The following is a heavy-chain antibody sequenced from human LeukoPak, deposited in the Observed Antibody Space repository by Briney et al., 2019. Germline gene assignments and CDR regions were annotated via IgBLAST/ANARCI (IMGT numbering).Heavy chain of an antibody. Sequence: PSETLSLTCTVSGGSISDYYWSWIRQPAGKGLEWIGRVFNSMTTNYNPSLKSLVTMSVDTSNNQFSLKLSSVTAADTAVYYCARVSDETSGYSLDYWGQGTLATVSS. CDR2: VFNSMTT. CDR3: ARVSDETSGYSLDY. D-gene: IGHD3-22*01. CDR1: GGSISDYY. J-gene: IGHJ4*02. V-gene: IGHV4-4*07.